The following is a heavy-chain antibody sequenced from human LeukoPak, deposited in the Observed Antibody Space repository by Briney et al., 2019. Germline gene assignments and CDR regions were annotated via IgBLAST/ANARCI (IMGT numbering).Heavy chain of an antibody. D-gene: IGHD3-16*01. Sequence: TSETLSLTCAISGGSFSGYYWTWLREAPGKGLEWIGEMHYSGATSYKPSLRGRVTISRGTSENQLSLEVTSVTAADTAVYYCARGILGLYYFDVWGRGIPVTLSS. CDR2: MHYSGAT. V-gene: IGHV4-34*01. J-gene: IGHJ2*01. CDR1: GGSFSGYY. CDR3: ARGILGLYYFDV.